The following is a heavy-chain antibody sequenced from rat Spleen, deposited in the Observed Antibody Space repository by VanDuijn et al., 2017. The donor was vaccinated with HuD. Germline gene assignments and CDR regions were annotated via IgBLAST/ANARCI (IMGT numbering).Heavy chain of an antibody. CDR2: INSAGNT. Sequence: EVQLQESGPGLVKPSQSLSLTCSVTGYSITSSYRWNWIRKFPGNKLEWMGYINSAGNTNYNPSLKSRISITLDTSKNQFFLQLNSVTTEDTATYYCARGAGYVLDAWGQGASVTVSS. V-gene: IGHV3-3*01. D-gene: IGHD1-4*01. CDR3: ARGAGYVLDA. J-gene: IGHJ4*01. CDR1: GYSITSSYR.